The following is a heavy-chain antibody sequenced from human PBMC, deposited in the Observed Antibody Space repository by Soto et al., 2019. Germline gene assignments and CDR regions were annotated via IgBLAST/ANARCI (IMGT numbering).Heavy chain of an antibody. CDR2: ISSSGSTI. J-gene: IGHJ4*02. CDR3: AKIESRFFYDSTGYYPFDY. Sequence: GGSLILSCAASGFTFSDYYRSWIRQAPRKGLEWVSYISSSGSTIYYADSVKGRFTISRDNAKNSLYLQMNSLRAEDTAVYYCAKIESRFFYDSTGYYPFDYWGQGTLVTVSS. CDR1: GFTFSDYY. D-gene: IGHD3-22*01. V-gene: IGHV3-11*01.